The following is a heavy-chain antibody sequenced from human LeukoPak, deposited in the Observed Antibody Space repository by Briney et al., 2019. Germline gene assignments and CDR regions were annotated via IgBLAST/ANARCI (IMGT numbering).Heavy chain of an antibody. J-gene: IGHJ4*02. CDR3: ARGITRTTVGLDY. CDR2: INHSGST. CDR1: GGSFSGYY. D-gene: IGHD1-7*01. Sequence: SETLSLTCAVYGGSFSGYYWSWIRQPPGKGLEWIGEINHSGSTNHNPSLKSRVTISVDTSKNQFSLKLSSVTAADTAVYYCARGITRTTVGLDYWGQGTLVTVSS. V-gene: IGHV4-34*01.